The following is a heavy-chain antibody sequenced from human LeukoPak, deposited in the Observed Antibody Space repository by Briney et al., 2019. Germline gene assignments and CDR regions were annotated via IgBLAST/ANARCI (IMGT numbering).Heavy chain of an antibody. D-gene: IGHD1-26*01. V-gene: IGHV3-74*01. Sequence: PGGSLRLSCAASGFTFSTYWMHWVRQAPGKGLVWVPRINTDGSGTIYADSVKGRFTISRDNAKNTVYLQMNSLRVEDTAVYYCARGIVGTTMGRYWGQGTLVTVSS. CDR3: ARGIVGTTMGRY. J-gene: IGHJ4*02. CDR1: GFTFSTYW. CDR2: INTDGSGT.